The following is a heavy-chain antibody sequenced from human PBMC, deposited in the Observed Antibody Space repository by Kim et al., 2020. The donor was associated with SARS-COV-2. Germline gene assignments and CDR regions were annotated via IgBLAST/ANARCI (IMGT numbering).Heavy chain of an antibody. J-gene: IGHJ4*02. CDR1: GFTFSSYW. D-gene: IGHD6-13*01. CDR3: ARLGGVAAAGTAY. Sequence: GGSLRLSCTASGFTFSSYWMHWVRQAPGKGLVWVSDIKSDGSITRYADSVKGRFTISRDNAKNTLYLQMNSLRAEDTAVYYCARLGGVAAAGTAYWGQGTLVTVSS. V-gene: IGHV3-74*01. CDR2: IKSDGSIT.